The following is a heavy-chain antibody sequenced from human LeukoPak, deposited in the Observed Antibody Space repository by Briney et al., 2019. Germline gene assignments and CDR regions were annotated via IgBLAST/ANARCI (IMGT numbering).Heavy chain of an antibody. J-gene: IGHJ4*02. CDR3: ARHPSDDNSGAFDR. D-gene: IGHD1-1*01. Sequence: GSSVKVSCKASGGTFSSYAISWVRQAPGQGLGWMGGIIPIFGTANYAQKFQGRVTITTDESTSTAYMELSSLRSEDTAVYYCARHPSDDNSGAFDRWGQGTLVTVSS. CDR1: GGTFSSYA. CDR2: IIPIFGTA. V-gene: IGHV1-69*05.